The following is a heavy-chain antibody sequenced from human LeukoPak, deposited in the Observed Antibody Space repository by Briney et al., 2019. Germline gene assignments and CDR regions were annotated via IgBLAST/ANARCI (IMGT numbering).Heavy chain of an antibody. CDR1: GFTFSIYA. CDR3: ARDRPNYYGSDGHYYRRDGDY. V-gene: IGHV3-23*01. J-gene: IGHJ4*02. Sequence: PGGSLRLSCAASGFTFSIYAMSWVRQAPGKGLQWVSSITSRGESTWYVDSVKGRFTITRDNSENTLYLQVHGLRAEDTAVYYCARDRPNYYGSDGHYYRRDGDYWGRGTLVSVSS. CDR2: ITSRGEST. D-gene: IGHD3-22*01.